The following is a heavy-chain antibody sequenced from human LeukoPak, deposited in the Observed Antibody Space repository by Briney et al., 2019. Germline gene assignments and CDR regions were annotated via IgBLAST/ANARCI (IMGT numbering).Heavy chain of an antibody. CDR1: GFTVSSNY. V-gene: IGHV3-53*01. J-gene: IGHJ6*03. CDR3: ARVTIYSGSIRRGYMDV. CDR2: IYSGGST. Sequence: GSLRLSSAASGFTVSSNYMSWVRQAPGKGLEWVSIIYSGGSTYYADSVKGRFTISRDSSKNTLYLQMNSLRAEDTAVYYCARVTIYSGSIRRGYMDVWGKGTTVTVSS. D-gene: IGHD1-26*01.